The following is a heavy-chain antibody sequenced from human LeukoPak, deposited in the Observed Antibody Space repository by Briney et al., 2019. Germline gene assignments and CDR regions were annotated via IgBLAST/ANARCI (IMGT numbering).Heavy chain of an antibody. Sequence: SETLSLTCAVYGGSFSGYYWSWIRQPAGKGLEWIGRIYTSGSTNYNPSLKSRVTMSVDTSKNQFSLKLSSVTAADTAVYYCAVFGLMTTVTTTVGDYWGQGTLVTVSS. CDR1: GGSFSGYY. CDR2: IYTSGST. J-gene: IGHJ4*02. CDR3: AVFGLMTTVTTTVGDY. V-gene: IGHV4-59*10. D-gene: IGHD4-17*01.